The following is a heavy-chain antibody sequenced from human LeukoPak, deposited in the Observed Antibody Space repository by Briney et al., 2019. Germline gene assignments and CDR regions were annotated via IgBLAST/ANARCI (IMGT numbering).Heavy chain of an antibody. Sequence: PGGPLRLSRGASGFTFSSYWMSWARQAPGKGLEWVANIKQDGSEKYYVDSVKGRFTISRDNAKNSLYLQMNSLRAEDTAVYYCAREAGGSSHWGQGTLVTVSS. CDR3: AREAGGSSH. CDR1: GFTFSSYW. CDR2: IKQDGSEK. V-gene: IGHV3-7*01. J-gene: IGHJ4*02. D-gene: IGHD2-2*01.